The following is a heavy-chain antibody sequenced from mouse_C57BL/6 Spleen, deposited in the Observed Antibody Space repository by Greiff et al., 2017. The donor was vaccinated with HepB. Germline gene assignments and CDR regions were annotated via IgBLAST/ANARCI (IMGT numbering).Heavy chain of an antibody. J-gene: IGHJ3*01. V-gene: IGHV5-4*03. Sequence: DVKLVESGGGLVKPGGSLKLSCAASGFTFSSYAMSWVRQTPEKRLEWVATISDGGSYTYYPDNVKGRFTISRDNAKNNLYLQMSHLKSEDTAMYYCARRGDYDWFAYWGQGTLVTVSA. D-gene: IGHD2-4*01. CDR3: ARRGDYDWFAY. CDR2: ISDGGSYT. CDR1: GFTFSSYA.